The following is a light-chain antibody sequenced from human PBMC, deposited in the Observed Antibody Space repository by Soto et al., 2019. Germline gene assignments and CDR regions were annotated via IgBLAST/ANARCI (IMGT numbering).Light chain of an antibody. Sequence: ERGLTQSPGTVSLSPGERAALSCRASQSVSSSYLAWYQQKPGQAPRLLIYGASSRATGIPDRFSGSGSGTDFTLTISRLEPEDFAVYYCQQYGSTWTFGQGTMVDIK. CDR2: GAS. J-gene: IGKJ1*01. V-gene: IGKV3-20*01. CDR1: QSVSSSY. CDR3: QQYGSTWT.